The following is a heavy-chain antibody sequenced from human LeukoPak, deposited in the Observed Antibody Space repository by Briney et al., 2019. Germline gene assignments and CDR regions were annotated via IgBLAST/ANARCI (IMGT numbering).Heavy chain of an antibody. V-gene: IGHV3-20*04. Sequence: PGGSLRLSCAASGFTFDDYGMSWVRQAPGKGLEWVSGINWNGGNIGYADSVKGRFTISRDNAKNSLYLQMNSLRAEDTAVYYCARSATRRTMVRGVIIHFDYWGQGTLVTVSS. CDR1: GFTFDDYG. CDR3: ARSATRRTMVRGVIIHFDY. CDR2: INWNGGNI. J-gene: IGHJ4*02. D-gene: IGHD3-10*01.